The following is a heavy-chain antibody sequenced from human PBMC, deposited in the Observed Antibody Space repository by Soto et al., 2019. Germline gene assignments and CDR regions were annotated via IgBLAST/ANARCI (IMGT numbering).Heavy chain of an antibody. CDR3: ARDRGGILTGYLFDY. CDR2: IWYDGSNK. J-gene: IGHJ4*02. V-gene: IGHV3-33*01. D-gene: IGHD3-9*01. Sequence: QVQLVESGGGVVQPGRSLRLSCAASGFTFSSYGMHWVRQAPGKGLEGGAVIWYDGSNKYYADSVKGRFTISRDNSKNTLYLQMNSLRAEDTAVYYCARDRGGILTGYLFDYWGQGTLVTVSS. CDR1: GFTFSSYG.